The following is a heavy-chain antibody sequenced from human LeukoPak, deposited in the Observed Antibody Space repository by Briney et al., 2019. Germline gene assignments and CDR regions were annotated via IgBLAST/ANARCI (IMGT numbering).Heavy chain of an antibody. CDR3: ANDELAVGKVATSPADAFDI. CDR1: GFTFSSYA. D-gene: IGHD5-12*01. V-gene: IGHV3-23*01. Sequence: GGSLRLSCAASGFTFSSYAMSWVRQAPGKGLEWVSAISGSGGSTYYADSVKGRFTISRDNSKNTLYLQMNSLRAEDTAVYHCANDELAVGKVATSPADAFDIWGQGTMVTVSS. J-gene: IGHJ3*02. CDR2: ISGSGGST.